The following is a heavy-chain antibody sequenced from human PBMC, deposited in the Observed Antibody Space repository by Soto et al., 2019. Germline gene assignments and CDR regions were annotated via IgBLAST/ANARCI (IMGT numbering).Heavy chain of an antibody. CDR2: INHSGST. D-gene: IGHD6-13*01. CDR3: ARVFSSWYFDY. V-gene: IGHV4-34*01. CDR1: GGSFSGYY. Sequence: SETLSLTCAVYGGSFSGYYWSWIRQPPGKGLEWIGEINHSGSTNYNPSLKSRVTISVDTSKNQFSLKLSSVTAADTAVYYCARVFSSWYFDYWGQGTLVTVSS. J-gene: IGHJ4*02.